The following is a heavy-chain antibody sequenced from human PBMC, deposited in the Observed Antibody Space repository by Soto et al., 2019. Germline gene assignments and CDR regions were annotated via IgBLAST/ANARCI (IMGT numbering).Heavy chain of an antibody. CDR2: IYPGDSDT. V-gene: IGHV5-51*01. Sequence: GESLKISCKGSGYIFTSYWIGWVRQMPGKGLEWMGIIYPGDSDTRYSPSFQGQVTISADKSISTAYLQWSSLKASDTAMYYCARNSSSGCSRNRCYDYYYYYMDVWGKVTTVTVSS. D-gene: IGHD2-2*01. CDR3: ARNSSSGCSRNRCYDYYYYYMDV. J-gene: IGHJ6*03. CDR1: GYIFTSYW.